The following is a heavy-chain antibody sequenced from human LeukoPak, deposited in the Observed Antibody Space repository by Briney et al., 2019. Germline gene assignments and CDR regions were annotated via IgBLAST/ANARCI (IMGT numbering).Heavy chain of an antibody. CDR1: GFTFRSYW. CDR2: IKQDGSEK. CDR3: AKVPVGATTEYYFDY. J-gene: IGHJ4*02. V-gene: IGHV3-7*03. D-gene: IGHD1-26*01. Sequence: GGSLRLSCAASGFTFRSYWMSWVRQAPGKGLEWVANIKQDGSEKYYVDSVKGRFTISRDNAKNSLYLQMNSLRAEDTAVYYCAKVPVGATTEYYFDYWGQGTLVTVSS.